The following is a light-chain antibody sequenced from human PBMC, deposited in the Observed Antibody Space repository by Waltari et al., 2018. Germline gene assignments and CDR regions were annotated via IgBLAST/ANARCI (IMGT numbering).Light chain of an antibody. V-gene: IGLV2-14*03. Sequence: QSALTQPASVSGSPGQSITIPCPGTSSDVGCSQYVTWAQQHPGKAPKLIIYDVSNRPSGVSNRFSGSKSGNTASLTISGLQAEDEADYYCCSYTSSRTWVFGGGTKVTVL. CDR1: SSDVGCSQY. CDR2: DVS. J-gene: IGLJ3*02. CDR3: CSYTSSRTWV.